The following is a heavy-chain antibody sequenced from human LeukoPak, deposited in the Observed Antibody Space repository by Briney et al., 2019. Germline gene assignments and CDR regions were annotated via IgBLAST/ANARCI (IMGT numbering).Heavy chain of an antibody. J-gene: IGHJ6*02. V-gene: IGHV4-59*01. D-gene: IGHD7-27*01. CDR2: IFYSGRT. CDR1: GGSINNYY. Sequence: PSETLSLTCTVSGGSINNYYWSWIRQPPGKGLEWIGYIFYSGRTNYNPSLESRVTISLDTSKKQFSLKLSSVTAADTAVYYCARRDWGYYYAMDVWGQGTTVTVSS. CDR3: ARRDWGYYYAMDV.